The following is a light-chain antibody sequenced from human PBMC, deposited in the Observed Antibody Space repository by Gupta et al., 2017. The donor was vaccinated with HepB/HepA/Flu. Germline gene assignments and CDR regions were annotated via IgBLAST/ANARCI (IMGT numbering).Light chain of an antibody. J-gene: IGLJ2*01. CDR3: NYRDSSGNHGV. CDR1: SLRSYY. V-gene: IGLV3-19*01. Sequence: SSALTQDPAVSVALGQTVRITCQGDSLRSYYASWYQQKPGQAPVLVIYGKNNRPSGIPDRVSSSSSGNTASFTITGAQAEDEADYDCNYRDSSGNHGVFGGGTKLTVL. CDR2: GKN.